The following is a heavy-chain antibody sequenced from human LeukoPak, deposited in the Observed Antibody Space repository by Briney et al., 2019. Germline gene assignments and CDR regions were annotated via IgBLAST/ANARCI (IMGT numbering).Heavy chain of an antibody. CDR2: INHSGST. CDR1: GGSFSGYY. Sequence: SETLSLTCAVYGGSFSGYYWSWIRQPPGKGLEWIGEINHSGSTNYNPSLKSRVTISVDTSKSQFSLKLSSVTAADTAVYYCARASGYSSGWYAVPDFDYWGQGTLVTVSS. D-gene: IGHD6-19*01. CDR3: ARASGYSSGWYAVPDFDY. V-gene: IGHV4-34*01. J-gene: IGHJ4*02.